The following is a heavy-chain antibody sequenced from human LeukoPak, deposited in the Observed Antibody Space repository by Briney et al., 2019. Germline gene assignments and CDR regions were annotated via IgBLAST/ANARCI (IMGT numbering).Heavy chain of an antibody. CDR1: GVSISSSNSY. Sequence: SETLSLTCTVSGVSISSSNSYWGWIRQPPGMGLEWIGSIYCSGNTYYNASLKSQVSISIDTSKNQFSLKLTSVTAADTAVYYCARQTGSGLFILPGGQGTLVTVSS. CDR3: ARQTGSGLFILP. V-gene: IGHV4-39*01. CDR2: IYCSGNT. J-gene: IGHJ4*02. D-gene: IGHD3/OR15-3a*01.